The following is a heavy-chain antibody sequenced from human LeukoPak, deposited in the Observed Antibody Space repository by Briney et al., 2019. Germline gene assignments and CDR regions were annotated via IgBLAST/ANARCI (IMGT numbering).Heavy chain of an antibody. Sequence: GGSLQISCKGSGYGFSSYWIGWVRRMPGKGLEWRGIIYPGDCDTTYSPSFEGEVTISAEKYLRTAYLQWSSLKASDTAMYFCARRRSSTLIDYWGQGTLVTVSS. CDR1: GYGFSSYW. CDR3: ARRRSSTLIDY. CDR2: IYPGDCDT. D-gene: IGHD3-10*01. J-gene: IGHJ4*02. V-gene: IGHV5-51*01.